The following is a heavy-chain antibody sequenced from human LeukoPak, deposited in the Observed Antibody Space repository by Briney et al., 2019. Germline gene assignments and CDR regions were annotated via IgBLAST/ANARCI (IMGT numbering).Heavy chain of an antibody. D-gene: IGHD3-22*01. Sequence: ASVKVSCKASGGTFSSYAISWVRQAPGQGLEWMGGIIPIFGTANYAQKFQGRVTITADESTSTAYMELSSLRSEDTAVYYCARDMYYCDSSGYAYWGQGTLVTVSS. CDR2: IIPIFGTA. V-gene: IGHV1-69*13. J-gene: IGHJ4*02. CDR1: GGTFSSYA. CDR3: ARDMYYCDSSGYAY.